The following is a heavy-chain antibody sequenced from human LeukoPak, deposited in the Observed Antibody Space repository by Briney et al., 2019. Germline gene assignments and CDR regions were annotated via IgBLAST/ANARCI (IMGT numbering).Heavy chain of an antibody. CDR2: ISSSGSTI. Sequence: GRSLRLSCAASGFTFSDYYMSWIRQAPGKGLDWVSYISSSGSTIYYADSVKGRFTISRDNAKNSLYLQMNSLRAEDTAVYYCTRHPRGTTVALWGQGTLVTVSS. CDR3: TRHPRGTTVAL. J-gene: IGHJ4*02. V-gene: IGHV3-11*01. D-gene: IGHD4-23*01. CDR1: GFTFSDYY.